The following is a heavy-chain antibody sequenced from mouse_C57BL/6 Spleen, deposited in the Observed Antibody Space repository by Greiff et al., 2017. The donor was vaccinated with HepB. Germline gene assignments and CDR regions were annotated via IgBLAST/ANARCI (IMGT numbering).Heavy chain of an antibody. V-gene: IGHV1-19*01. J-gene: IGHJ2*01. CDR3: ARGGGEEGYYFDY. CDR1: GYTFTDYY. Sequence: VQLQQSGPVLVKPGASVKMSCKASGYTFTDYYMNWVKQSHGKSLEWIGVINPYNGGTSYNQKFKGKATLTVDKSSSTAYMELNSLTSEDSAVYYCARGGGEEGYYFDYWGQGTTLTVSS. CDR2: INPYNGGT.